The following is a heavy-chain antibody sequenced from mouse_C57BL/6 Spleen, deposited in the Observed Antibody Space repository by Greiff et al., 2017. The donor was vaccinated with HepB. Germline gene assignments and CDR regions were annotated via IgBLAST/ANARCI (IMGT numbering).Heavy chain of an antibody. V-gene: IGHV5-4*01. Sequence: EVKLVESGGGLVKPGGSLKLSCAASGFTFSSYAMSWVRQTPEKRLEWVATISDGGSYTYYPDNVKGRFTISRDNAKNNLYLQMSHLKSEDTAMYYCARDDPNWAFDYWGQGTTLTVSS. J-gene: IGHJ2*01. CDR2: ISDGGSYT. D-gene: IGHD4-1*02. CDR3: ARDDPNWAFDY. CDR1: GFTFSSYA.